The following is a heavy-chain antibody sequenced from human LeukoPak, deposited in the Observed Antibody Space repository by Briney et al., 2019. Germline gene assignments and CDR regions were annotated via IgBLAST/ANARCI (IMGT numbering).Heavy chain of an antibody. Sequence: PGGSLRLSCAASGFTFSSYSMNWVRQAPGKGLEWVSSISSSSSYIYYADSVKGRFTISRDNAKNSLYLQMNSLRAEDTAVYYCARGSLSPWDTAMVEVDYWGQGTLVTVSS. V-gene: IGHV3-21*01. CDR3: ARGSLSPWDTAMVEVDY. CDR1: GFTFSSYS. D-gene: IGHD5-18*01. CDR2: ISSSSSYI. J-gene: IGHJ4*02.